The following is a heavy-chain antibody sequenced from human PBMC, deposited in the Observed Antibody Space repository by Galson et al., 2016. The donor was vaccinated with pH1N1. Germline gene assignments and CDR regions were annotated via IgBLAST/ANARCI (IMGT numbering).Heavy chain of an antibody. CDR3: ARMGVASGGRYYYGMDV. CDR2: IDWDDEK. Sequence: PALVKPTQTLKLTCTFSGFSLSTFGVRVSWIRQSPGKALEWLARIDWDDEKFYSPSLKTRLTISKDTSKDQVVLTMTNVDPVDTGTYYCARMGVASGGRYYYGMDVGGQGTTLTV. CDR1: GFSLSTFGVR. D-gene: IGHD3-10*01. V-gene: IGHV2-70*04. J-gene: IGHJ6*02.